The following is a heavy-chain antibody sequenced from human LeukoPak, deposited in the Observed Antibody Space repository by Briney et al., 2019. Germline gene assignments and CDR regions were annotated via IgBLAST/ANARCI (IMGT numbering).Heavy chain of an antibody. CDR1: GGSISSYY. D-gene: IGHD6-13*01. CDR3: AREVGGEQQPWFDP. Sequence: PLETLSLTCTVSGGSISSYYWSWIRQPPGKGLEWIGYIYYSGSTNYNPSLKSRVTISVDTSKNQFSLKLSSVTAEDTAVYYCAREVGGEQQPWFDPWGQGTLVTVSS. CDR2: IYYSGST. V-gene: IGHV4-59*01. J-gene: IGHJ5*02.